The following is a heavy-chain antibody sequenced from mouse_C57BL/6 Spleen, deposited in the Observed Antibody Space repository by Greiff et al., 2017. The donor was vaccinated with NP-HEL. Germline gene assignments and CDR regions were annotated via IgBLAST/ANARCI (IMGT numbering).Heavy chain of an antibody. CDR1: GYAFTNYL. D-gene: IGHD1-1*01. CDR3: ARSLYYYGSSMGGAMDY. Sequence: QLQQSGAELVRPGTSVKVSCKASGYAFTNYLIEWVKQRPGQGLEWIGVINPGSGGTNYNEKFKGKATLTADKSSSTAYMQLSSLTSWDSAVYFCARSLYYYGSSMGGAMDYWGQGTSVTVSS. V-gene: IGHV1-54*01. J-gene: IGHJ4*01. CDR2: INPGSGGT.